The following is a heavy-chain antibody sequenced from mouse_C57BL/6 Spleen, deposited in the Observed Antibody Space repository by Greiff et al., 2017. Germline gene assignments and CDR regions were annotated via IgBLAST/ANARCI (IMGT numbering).Heavy chain of an antibody. CDR2: IYPGGGDT. Sequence: VQRVESGPELVKPGASVKISCKASGYAFSSSWMNWVQQRPGKGLEWIGRIYPGGGDTNYNGKFKGKATLTTDKSSSTAYMQLSILTSEDAAVYFCARDYYGSGYFDVWGTGTTVTVSA. CDR3: ARDYYGSGYFDV. J-gene: IGHJ1*03. D-gene: IGHD1-1*01. V-gene: IGHV1-82*01. CDR1: GYAFSSSW.